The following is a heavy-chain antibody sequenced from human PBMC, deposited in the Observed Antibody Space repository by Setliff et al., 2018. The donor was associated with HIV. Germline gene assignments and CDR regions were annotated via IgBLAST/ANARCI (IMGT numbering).Heavy chain of an antibody. Sequence: GGSLRLSCAASGFTFSSYMMNWVRQAPGKGLEWVSVITNSGSDTYHADSVKGRFTISRDKSKNTVYLQMNSLRAEDTATYYCAKVFGTSPLVGYFDLWGRGTRVTVSS. J-gene: IGHJ2*01. D-gene: IGHD3-10*01. CDR3: AKVFGTSPLVGYFDL. V-gene: IGHV3-23*01. CDR2: ITNSGSDT. CDR1: GFTFSSYM.